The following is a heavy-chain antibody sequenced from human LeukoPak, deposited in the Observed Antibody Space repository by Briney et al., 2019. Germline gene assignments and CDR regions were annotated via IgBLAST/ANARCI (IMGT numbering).Heavy chain of an antibody. CDR2: ISGSGGST. V-gene: IGHV3-23*01. CDR3: AKGERWWELPPFDY. J-gene: IGHJ4*02. CDR1: GFTFSSYA. Sequence: GGSLRPSCAASGFTFSSYAMNWVRQAPGKGLEWVSAISGSGGSTYYADSVKGRFTISRDNSKNTLYLQMNSLRAEDTAVYYCAKGERWWELPPFDYWGQGTLVTVSS. D-gene: IGHD1-26*01.